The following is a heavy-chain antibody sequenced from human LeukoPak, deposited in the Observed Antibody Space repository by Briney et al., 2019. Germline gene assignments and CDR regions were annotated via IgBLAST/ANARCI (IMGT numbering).Heavy chain of an antibody. V-gene: IGHV3-53*01. CDR2: IYSGGST. D-gene: IGHD4-17*01. Sequence: HPGGSLRLSCAASGFTVSSNYMSWVRQAPGKGLEWVSVIYSGGSTYYADSVKGRFTVSRDNSRSMMYLQMNSLRAEDTAVYYCARSPEPFDYGPYNWFDPWGQGTRVTVSS. CDR3: ARSPEPFDYGPYNWFDP. CDR1: GFTVSSNY. J-gene: IGHJ5*02.